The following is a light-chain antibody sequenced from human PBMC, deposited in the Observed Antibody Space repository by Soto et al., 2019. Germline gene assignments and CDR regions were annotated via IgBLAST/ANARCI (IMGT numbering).Light chain of an antibody. J-gene: IGKJ4*01. CDR3: LQSDTTPFT. V-gene: IGKV1-39*01. CDR2: AAS. Sequence: DIQMTQSPSSLSSSVGDRATITCRASQRIATYLNWYHQKPGKAPKLLIYAASRLQSGVPSRFSGSGSGTDFTLTITNLQPEDFATYYCLQSDTTPFTFGGGTKVEIK. CDR1: QRIATY.